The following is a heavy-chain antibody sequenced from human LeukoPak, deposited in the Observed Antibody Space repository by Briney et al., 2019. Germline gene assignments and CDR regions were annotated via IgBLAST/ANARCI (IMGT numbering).Heavy chain of an antibody. CDR3: ARAPDRGDYADY. J-gene: IGHJ4*02. D-gene: IGHD4/OR15-4a*01. V-gene: IGHV4-38-2*02. CDR1: GYSISSGYY. CDR2: IYHSGST. Sequence: SETLSLTCTVSGYSISSGYYWGWIRQPPGKGLEWIGSIYHSGSTYYNPSLKSRVTISVDTSKNQFSLKLSSVTAADTAVYYCARAPDRGDYADYWGQGTLVTVSS.